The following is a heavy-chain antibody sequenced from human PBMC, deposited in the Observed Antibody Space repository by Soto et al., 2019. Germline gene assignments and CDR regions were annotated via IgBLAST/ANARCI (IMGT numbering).Heavy chain of an antibody. V-gene: IGHV1-69*01. J-gene: IGHJ6*02. CDR3: AKVRYSSPMGYYYGMDV. CDR2: IIPIFGTA. Sequence: QAQLEQSGGEVKKPGSSVKVSCKASRVAFSKFIVTWVRQAPGLGLEWVGGIIPIFGTANYAQKFQGRVTITADESTSTSYMAVTNLRSEDTAVYYCAKVRYSSPMGYYYGMDVWGQGTTVTVSS. D-gene: IGHD6-19*01. CDR1: RVAFSKFI.